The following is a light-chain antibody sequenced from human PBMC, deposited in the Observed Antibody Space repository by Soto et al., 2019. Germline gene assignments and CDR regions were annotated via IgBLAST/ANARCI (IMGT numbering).Light chain of an antibody. Sequence: EIVLTQSPGTLSLSPGERATLSCRASQSVSSSYLAWYQQKPGQAPRLLIYGASSRATGIPDRFSGSGSGTDFTLTISRLEPEEFAVYYCQQYGSSLLLTFGGGTKVEIK. V-gene: IGKV3-20*01. CDR2: GAS. CDR1: QSVSSSY. CDR3: QQYGSSLLLT. J-gene: IGKJ4*01.